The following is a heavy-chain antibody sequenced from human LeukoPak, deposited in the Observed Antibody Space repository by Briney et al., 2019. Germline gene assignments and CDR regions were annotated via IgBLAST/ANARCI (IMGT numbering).Heavy chain of an antibody. CDR1: GYTLNELS. CDR3: ATDLVFKDAFDF. J-gene: IGHJ3*01. Sequence: ASVKVSCKVSGYTLNELSMHWVRQAPGKGLEWMGSFDPEDGETIYAQKFQGRVTMTEDTSTDTAYMELSSLTSEDSAVHYCATDLVFKDAFDFWGQGTMVTVSS. CDR2: FDPEDGET. D-gene: IGHD3-9*01. V-gene: IGHV1-24*01.